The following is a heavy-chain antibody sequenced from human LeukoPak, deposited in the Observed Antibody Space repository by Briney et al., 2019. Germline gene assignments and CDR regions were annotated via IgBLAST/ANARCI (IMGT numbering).Heavy chain of an antibody. D-gene: IGHD6-6*01. CDR3: ARRTWSSSSGFDY. CDR2: IYYSGNT. J-gene: IGHJ4*02. V-gene: IGHV4-39*01. Sequence: SETLSLTCTVSGGSISSSSYYWGWIRQPPGKGLEWIGSIYYSGNTYYNPSLKSRVTISVDTSKDQFSLKLSSVTAADTAVYYCARRTWSSSSGFDYWGQGTLVTVSS. CDR1: GGSISSSSYY.